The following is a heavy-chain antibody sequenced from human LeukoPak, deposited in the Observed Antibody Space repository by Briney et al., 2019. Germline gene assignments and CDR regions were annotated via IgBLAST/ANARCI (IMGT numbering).Heavy chain of an antibody. Sequence: GGSLRLSCAASGFSFSNAWMSWVRQAPGKGLDWVGRIKSKTDGGTTDYAAPVKGRFTISRDDSKNTLYLQMNSLKTEDTAVYYCTTGGLAAAGTGFDYWGQGTLVTVSS. D-gene: IGHD6-13*01. CDR3: TTGGLAAAGTGFDY. V-gene: IGHV3-15*01. CDR1: GFSFSNAW. CDR2: IKSKTDGGTT. J-gene: IGHJ4*02.